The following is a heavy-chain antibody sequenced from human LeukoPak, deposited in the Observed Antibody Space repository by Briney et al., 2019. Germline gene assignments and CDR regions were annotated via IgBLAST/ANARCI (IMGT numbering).Heavy chain of an antibody. J-gene: IGHJ4*02. V-gene: IGHV1-8*01. CDR3: ARIMVRGVMFLGY. CDR2: MNPNSGNT. Sequence: ASVKVSCKASGYTFTSYDIDWVRQATGQGLEWMGWMNPNSGNTGYAQKFQGRVTMTRNTSISTAYMELSSLRSEDTAVYYCARIMVRGVMFLGYWGQGTLVTVSS. D-gene: IGHD3-10*01. CDR1: GYTFTSYD.